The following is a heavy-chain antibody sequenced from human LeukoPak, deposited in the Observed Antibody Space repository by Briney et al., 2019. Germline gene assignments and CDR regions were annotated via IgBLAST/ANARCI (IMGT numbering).Heavy chain of an antibody. CDR2: IKPDGSGK. Sequence: GGSLRLSRAASGLTFSSYWMSWVRQAPGKGPEWVANIKPDGSGKYYVDSVKGRFTISRDNAENSLFLHMNSLRAEDTAVYYCARCAVAAAGDYWGRGTLVTVSS. CDR3: ARCAVAAAGDY. V-gene: IGHV3-7*01. J-gene: IGHJ4*02. CDR1: GLTFSSYW. D-gene: IGHD6-13*01.